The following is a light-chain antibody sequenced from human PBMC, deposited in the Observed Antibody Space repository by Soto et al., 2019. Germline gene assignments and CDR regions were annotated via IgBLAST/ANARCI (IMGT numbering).Light chain of an antibody. CDR1: TSNIGSNY. Sequence: QSVLTQPPSASGTPGQRVTISCSGSTSNIGSNYVYWYQQLPGTAPKLLIYRYNQRPSGVPDRFSGSKSGTSASLAISGLRSVDEADYYCAAWDDSTIVVFGGGTNLTVL. CDR2: RYN. CDR3: AAWDDSTIVV. V-gene: IGLV1-47*01. J-gene: IGLJ2*01.